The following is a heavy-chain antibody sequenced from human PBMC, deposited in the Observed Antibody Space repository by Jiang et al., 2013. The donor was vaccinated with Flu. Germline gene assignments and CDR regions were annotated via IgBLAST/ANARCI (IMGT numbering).Heavy chain of an antibody. CDR2: IIPMLGKP. V-gene: IGHV1-69*04. J-gene: IGHJ4*02. CDR1: GGSFGIFA. CDR3: ATDNSGGGPDY. D-gene: IGHD2-15*01. Sequence: YGAEVKKPGSSVKVSCKASGGSFGIFAFTWLRQAPGQGLEWVGRIIPMLGKPNYAQKFQGSVTISADISTNTAYLEVRSLRSDDTAVYYCATDNSGGGPDYWGQGTRVTVSS.